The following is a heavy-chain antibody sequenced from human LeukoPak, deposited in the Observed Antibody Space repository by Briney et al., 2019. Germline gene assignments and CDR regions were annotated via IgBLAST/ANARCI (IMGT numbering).Heavy chain of an antibody. V-gene: IGHV4-30-2*01. J-gene: IGHJ4*02. Sequence: SETLSLTCAVSGGSISSGGYSWSWIRQPPGKGLEWIGYIYHSGSTYYNPSLKSRVTISVDRSKNQFSLKLSSVTAADTAVYYCAREDSGPIDYWGQGTLVTVSS. CDR2: IYHSGST. CDR3: AREDSGPIDY. CDR1: GGSISSGGYS.